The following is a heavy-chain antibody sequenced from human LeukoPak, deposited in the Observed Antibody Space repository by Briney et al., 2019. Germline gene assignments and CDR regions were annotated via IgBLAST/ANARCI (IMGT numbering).Heavy chain of an antibody. Sequence: SETLSLTCTVSGDSISSVNYFWGWIRQPPGKGLEWIGTIYYSGSTYYNPSLKSRVTISVDTSKNQFSLKLSSLTAADTAVYYCAGEPGIAVAGGDYWGQGTLVTVSS. CDR2: IYYSGST. CDR3: AGEPGIAVAGGDY. V-gene: IGHV4-39*01. J-gene: IGHJ4*02. CDR1: GDSISSVNYF. D-gene: IGHD6-19*01.